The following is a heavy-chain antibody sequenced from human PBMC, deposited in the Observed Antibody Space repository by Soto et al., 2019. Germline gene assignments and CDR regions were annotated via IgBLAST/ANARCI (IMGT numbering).Heavy chain of an antibody. CDR3: ASRDPGTSVDY. J-gene: IGHJ4*02. CDR2: IYRTGST. Sequence: PSETLSLTCAVSGASFTSNDWWTGVRQPPGRGLEWIGEIYRTGSTNYNPSLKSRVTISLDKSENQFSLKVTSLTAADTAVYYCASRDPGTSVDYWGQGTLVTVSS. CDR1: GASFTSNDW. V-gene: IGHV4-4*02. D-gene: IGHD1-7*01.